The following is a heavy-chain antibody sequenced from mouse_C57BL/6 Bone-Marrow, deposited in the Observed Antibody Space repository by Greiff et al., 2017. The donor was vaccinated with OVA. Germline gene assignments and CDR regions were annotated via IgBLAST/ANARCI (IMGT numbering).Heavy chain of an antibody. CDR3: ARRGGITTVVAPYAMDY. Sequence: EVKLMESGGDLVKPGGSLKLSCAASGFTFSSYGMSWVRQTPDKRLEWVATISSGGSYTYYPDSVKGRFTISRDNAKNTLDLQMSSLKSEDTAMYYCARRGGITTVVAPYAMDYWGQGTSVTVSS. CDR1: GFTFSSYG. V-gene: IGHV5-6*02. CDR2: ISSGGSYT. D-gene: IGHD1-1*01. J-gene: IGHJ4*01.